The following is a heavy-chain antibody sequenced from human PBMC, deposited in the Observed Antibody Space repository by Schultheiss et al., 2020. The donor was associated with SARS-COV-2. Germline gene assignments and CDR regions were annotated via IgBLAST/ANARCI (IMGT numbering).Heavy chain of an antibody. J-gene: IGHJ6*03. V-gene: IGHV3-23*01. CDR2: ISGSGGST. D-gene: IGHD2-2*01. Sequence: GGSLRLSCAASGFTFSSYAMSWVRQAPGKGLEWVSAISGSGGSTYYADSVKGRFTISRDNAKNSLYLQMNSLRAEDTAVYYCAGFDIVVVPAAIRYMDVWGKGTTVTVSS. CDR1: GFTFSSYA. CDR3: AGFDIVVVPAAIRYMDV.